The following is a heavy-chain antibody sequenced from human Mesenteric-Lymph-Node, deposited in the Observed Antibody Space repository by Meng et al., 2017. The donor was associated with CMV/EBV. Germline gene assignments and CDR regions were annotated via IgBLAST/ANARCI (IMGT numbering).Heavy chain of an antibody. Sequence: GESLKISCAASGFTFSSYAMSWVRQAPGKGLEWVSGINGSGSSTYYADSVKGRFTISRDNSKNTLYLQMNSLRAEDTAVYYCAKDGFLGWLLPYYFDWWGQGTLVTVSS. CDR1: GFTFSSYA. D-gene: IGHD3-3*01. V-gene: IGHV3-23*01. J-gene: IGHJ4*02. CDR3: AKDGFLGWLLPYYFDW. CDR2: INGSGSST.